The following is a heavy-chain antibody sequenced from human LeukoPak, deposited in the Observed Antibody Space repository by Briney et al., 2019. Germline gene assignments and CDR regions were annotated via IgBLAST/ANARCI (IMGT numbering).Heavy chain of an antibody. D-gene: IGHD6-13*01. CDR1: GYTFTSYG. J-gene: IGHJ5*02. V-gene: IGHV1-18*01. Sequence: ASVKVSCKASGYTFTSYGITWVRQAPGQGLEWMGGISSDNGNTNYAQKFQGRVSMTKDTSTRTAYMELRSLRSDDTAVYYCARDVLSFVAGGQSWLDPWGQGTLVTVSS. CDR2: ISSDNGNT. CDR3: ARDVLSFVAGGQSWLDP.